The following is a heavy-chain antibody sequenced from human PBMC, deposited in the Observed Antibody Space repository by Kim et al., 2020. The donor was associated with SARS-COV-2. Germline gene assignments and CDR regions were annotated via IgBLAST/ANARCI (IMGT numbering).Heavy chain of an antibody. CDR3: ARDTMVRGVTYGMDV. Sequence: ASVKVSCKASGYTFTSYAMHWVRQAPGQRLEWMGWINAGNGNTKYSQKFQGRVTITRDTSASTAYMELSSLRSEDTAVYYCARDTMVRGVTYGMDVWGQGTTVTVSS. CDR2: INAGNGNT. J-gene: IGHJ6*02. V-gene: IGHV1-3*01. CDR1: GYTFTSYA. D-gene: IGHD3-10*01.